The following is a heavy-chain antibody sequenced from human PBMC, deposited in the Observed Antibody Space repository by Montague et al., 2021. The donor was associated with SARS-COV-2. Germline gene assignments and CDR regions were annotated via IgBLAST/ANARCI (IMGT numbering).Heavy chain of an antibody. CDR2: AYYRSQCYE. Sequence: CAISGDSVSSKSAAWHWIRQSPSSGLEWLGRAYYRSQCYEDYAVSVKGRIPIKPDTSNNQFSLHLYSESPDDTALYYCARGACHDLYYYYHGLDFWGRGTTVTVSS. CDR3: ARGACHDLYYYYHGLDF. V-gene: IGHV6-1*01. J-gene: IGHJ6*02. CDR1: GDSVSSKSAA.